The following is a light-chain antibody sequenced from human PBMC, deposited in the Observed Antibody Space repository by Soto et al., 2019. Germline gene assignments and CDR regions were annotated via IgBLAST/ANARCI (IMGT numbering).Light chain of an antibody. CDR3: SSYTGSSTLV. Sequence: QSVLTYPAYVSGSPGQSITISCTGTRSDFGDYDYASWYLQHPGKVPKLMIYEVSNRPSGVSNRVSGSKSGNTASLTISGLQAEDEADYYCSSYTGSSTLVFGTGTKVTVL. CDR1: RSDFGDYDY. CDR2: EVS. V-gene: IGLV2-14*01. J-gene: IGLJ1*01.